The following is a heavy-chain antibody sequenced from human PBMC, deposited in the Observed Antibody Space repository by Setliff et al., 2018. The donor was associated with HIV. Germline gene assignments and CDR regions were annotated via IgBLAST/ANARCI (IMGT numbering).Heavy chain of an antibody. J-gene: IGHJ6*02. D-gene: IGHD3-10*01. CDR1: GFSFKNAW. CDR2: ISSSSGYY. CDR3: ARGSLRGVLALGMDV. V-gene: IGHV3-21*01. Sequence: PGGSLRLSCVASGFSFKNAWMAWVRQAPGKGLEWVSSISSSSGYYYYADSVKGRFTISRDNAKNSLYLQMNSLRAEDTAIYYCARGSLRGVLALGMDVWGQGTTVTVSS.